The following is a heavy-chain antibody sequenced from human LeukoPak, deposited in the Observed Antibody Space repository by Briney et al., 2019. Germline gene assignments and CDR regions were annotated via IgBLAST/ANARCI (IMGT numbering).Heavy chain of an antibody. V-gene: IGHV5-51*01. D-gene: IGHD3-3*01. CDR2: IYPGDSDT. CDR3: ARHTRDFVDY. CDR1: GYSFISYW. J-gene: IGHJ4*02. Sequence: GESLQISCKASGYSFISYWIGWVRQMTGKGLEWMGIIYPGDSDTRYSPSFQGQVTISADKSISTAYLQWSSLKASDTAIYYCARHTRDFVDYWGQGTLVTVSS.